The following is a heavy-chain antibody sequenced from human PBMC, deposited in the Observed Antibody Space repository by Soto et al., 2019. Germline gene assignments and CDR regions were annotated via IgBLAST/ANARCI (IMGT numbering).Heavy chain of an antibody. J-gene: IGHJ5*02. Sequence: QVQLVQSGTEVKKPGASVTVSCKSSGYTFTAFYLHWLRQAPGQGLEWVGWINPKTGDTKSSQKFQGRVTMSRDTSFSTAYIDLTSLTSYDTAMYYCATGTNGTTGWYHPWGQGTRVTV. CDR1: GYTFTAFY. D-gene: IGHD1-1*01. CDR2: INPKTGDT. CDR3: ATGTNGTTGWYHP. V-gene: IGHV1-2*02.